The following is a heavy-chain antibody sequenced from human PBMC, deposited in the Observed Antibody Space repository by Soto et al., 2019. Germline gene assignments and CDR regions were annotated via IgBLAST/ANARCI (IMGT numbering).Heavy chain of an antibody. Sequence: PSETLSLTCAVYGGSFSGYYWSWIRQPPGKGLEWIGEINHGGSTNYNPSLKSRVTISVDTSKNQFSLKLSSVTAADTAVYYCARFDRYYNGMDVWGQGTTVTVS. J-gene: IGHJ6*02. CDR3: ARFDRYYNGMDV. CDR1: GGSFSGYY. D-gene: IGHD3-22*01. V-gene: IGHV4-34*01. CDR2: INHGGST.